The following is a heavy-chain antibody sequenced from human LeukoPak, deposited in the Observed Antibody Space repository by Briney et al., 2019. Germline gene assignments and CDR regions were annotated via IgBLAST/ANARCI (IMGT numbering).Heavy chain of an antibody. CDR2: IKQDGSEK. CDR1: GYTFSSYW. J-gene: IGHJ4*02. D-gene: IGHD2-2*01. CDR3: TRDHQGAWIYDFEY. V-gene: IGHV3-7*01. Sequence: GGSLRLSCAASGYTFSSYWMSWVRQAPGKGLEWVANIKQDGSEKYYVDSVKGRFTISRDNAKNSLYLQMNSLRAEDTAVYYCTRDHQGAWIYDFEYWGQGTLVTVSS.